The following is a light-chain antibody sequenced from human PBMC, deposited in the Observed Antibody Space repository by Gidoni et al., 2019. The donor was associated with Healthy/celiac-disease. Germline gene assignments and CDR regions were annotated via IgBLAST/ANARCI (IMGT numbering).Light chain of an antibody. V-gene: IGKV3-11*01. CDR2: YAS. CDR1: QSVSSY. J-gene: IGKJ1*01. CDR3: QQRSNWPS. Sequence: EIVLTQSPATLSLSPGERATLACRASQSVSSYLAWYQQKPGQAPRLLIYYASNRATGIPARFSGSGSGTDFTLTISSLEPEDFAVYYCQQRSNWPSFGQXTKVEIK.